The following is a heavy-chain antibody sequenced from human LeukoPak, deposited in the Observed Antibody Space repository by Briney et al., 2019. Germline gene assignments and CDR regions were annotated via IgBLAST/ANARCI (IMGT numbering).Heavy chain of an antibody. Sequence: GGSLRLSCAASGFTFSSSAMSWVRQAPGKGLEWVSAISNNGGYTYYADSVQGRFTISRDNAKNSLYLQMNSLRVEDTAVYYCAKGCSSFTCNFNYWGQGTLVTVSS. V-gene: IGHV3-23*01. CDR2: ISNNGGYT. J-gene: IGHJ4*02. D-gene: IGHD6-13*01. CDR3: AKGCSSFTCNFNY. CDR1: GFTFSSSA.